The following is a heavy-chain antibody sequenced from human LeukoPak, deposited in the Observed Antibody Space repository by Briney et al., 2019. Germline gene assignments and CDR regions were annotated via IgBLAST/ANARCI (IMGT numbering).Heavy chain of an antibody. CDR1: GGSFSRYY. CDR3: ARGATISETGYFDF. D-gene: IGHD5-24*01. Sequence: SETLSLTCAVYGGSFSRYYWSWIRQPPGKGLEWIAEIDHRGDTNYNPSVKSRVTISVDTSKNQFSLKVRSLSAADTALYYCARGATISETGYFDFWGQGTLVTASP. CDR2: IDHRGDT. J-gene: IGHJ4*03. V-gene: IGHV4-34*01.